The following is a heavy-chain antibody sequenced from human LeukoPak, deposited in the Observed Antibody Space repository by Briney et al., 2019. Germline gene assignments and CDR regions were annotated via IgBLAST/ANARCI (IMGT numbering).Heavy chain of an antibody. CDR1: GLTVSSSY. D-gene: IGHD6-13*01. CDR3: ARESSWSFDY. CDR2: IYSDGGT. J-gene: IGHJ4*02. V-gene: IGHV3-66*01. Sequence: GGSLRLSCAASGLTVSSSYMSWVRQAPGKGLEWVSVIYSDGGTYYADSVKDRFTISRDNSKNTLYLQMNSLRVEDTALYYCARESSWSFDYWGQGTLVTVSS.